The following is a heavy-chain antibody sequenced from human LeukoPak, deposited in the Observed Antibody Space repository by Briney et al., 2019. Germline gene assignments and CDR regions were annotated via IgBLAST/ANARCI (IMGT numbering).Heavy chain of an antibody. Sequence: PGGSLRLSCAASGFTFSSYSMNWVRQAPGKGLEWVSYISSSSSTIYYADSVEGRFTISRDNAKNSLYLQMNSLRAEDTAVYYCARDPAPIVVVVAATENYYYYMDVWGKGTTVTVSS. V-gene: IGHV3-48*01. D-gene: IGHD2-15*01. J-gene: IGHJ6*03. CDR3: ARDPAPIVVVVAATENYYYYMDV. CDR2: ISSSSSTI. CDR1: GFTFSSYS.